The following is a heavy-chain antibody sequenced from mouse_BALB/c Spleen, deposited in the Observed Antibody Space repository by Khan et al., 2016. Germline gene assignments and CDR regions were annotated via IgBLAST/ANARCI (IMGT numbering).Heavy chain of an antibody. J-gene: IGHJ4*01. CDR1: GYAFTNYL. CDR2: INPGSGGT. Sequence: QVRLQQSGAELVRPGTSVKVSCKASGYAFTNYLIAWVKQRPGQGLEWIGVINPGSGGTNYNEKFKGKATLTADKSSSTAYMKLSSLTSDDSAVYFCARYDGNYYAMDYWGQGTSVTVSS. D-gene: IGHD2-3*01. CDR3: ARYDGNYYAMDY. V-gene: IGHV1-54*01.